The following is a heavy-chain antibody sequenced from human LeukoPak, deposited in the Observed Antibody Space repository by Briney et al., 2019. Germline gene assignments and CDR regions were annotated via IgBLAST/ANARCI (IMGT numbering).Heavy chain of an antibody. Sequence: PGGSLRLSCAASGFTFSSYGMHWVRQAPGKGLEWVAFIRYDGSNKYYADSVKGRFTISRDNSKNTLYLQMNSLRAEDTAVYYCAREQWELQYYYYYMDVWGKGTTVTVSS. V-gene: IGHV3-30*02. D-gene: IGHD1-26*01. CDR3: AREQWELQYYYYYMDV. CDR1: GFTFSSYG. CDR2: IRYDGSNK. J-gene: IGHJ6*03.